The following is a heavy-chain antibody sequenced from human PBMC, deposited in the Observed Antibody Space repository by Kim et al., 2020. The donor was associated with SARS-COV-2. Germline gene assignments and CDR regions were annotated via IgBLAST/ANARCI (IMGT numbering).Heavy chain of an antibody. CDR3: ARAGGSESYSFDY. D-gene: IGHD3-10*01. J-gene: IGHJ4*02. CDR1: GFTFNTYA. V-gene: IGHV3-23*03. CDR2: IFSGGTGT. Sequence: GGSLRLSCAASGFTFNTYAMGWVRQAPGKGLEWVSIIFSGGTGTYYADSVRGRFTISRDNSKNMLYLQMNSLRAEDTAVYYCARAGGSESYSFDYWCQGTLGTVSS.